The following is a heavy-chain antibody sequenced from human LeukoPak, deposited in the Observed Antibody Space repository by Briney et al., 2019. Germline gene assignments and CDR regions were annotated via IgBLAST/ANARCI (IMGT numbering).Heavy chain of an antibody. Sequence: TGGSWRFSFQAPGLTFTNYALGWFRKAPGKGRDGASVFGDTGGTTFYADSVKGRFTISRDNSKNTLSLQMNSLRAEDTAVYYCAKDHGAGSYYNHPDYWGQGTLVTVSS. D-gene: IGHD3-10*01. V-gene: IGHV3-23*01. CDR3: AKDHGAGSYYNHPDY. J-gene: IGHJ4*02. CDR1: GLTFTNYA. CDR2: FGDTGGTT.